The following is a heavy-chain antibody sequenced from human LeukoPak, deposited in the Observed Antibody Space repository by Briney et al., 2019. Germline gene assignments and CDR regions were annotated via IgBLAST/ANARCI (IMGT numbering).Heavy chain of an antibody. D-gene: IGHD2-15*01. J-gene: IGHJ6*04. CDR1: GGSISSYY. V-gene: IGHV4-59*01. CDR3: ARSSVLDSYYYYGMDV. Sequence: PSGTLSLTCTVSGGSISSYYWSWIRQPPGKGLEWIGYIYYSGSTNYNPSLKSRVTISVDTSKNQFSLKLSSVTAADTAVYYCARSSVLDSYYYYGMDVWGKGTTVTVSS. CDR2: IYYSGST.